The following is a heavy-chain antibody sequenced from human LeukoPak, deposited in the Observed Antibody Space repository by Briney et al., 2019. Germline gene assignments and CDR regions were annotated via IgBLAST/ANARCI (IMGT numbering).Heavy chain of an antibody. D-gene: IGHD6-13*01. CDR2: IYYSGST. V-gene: IGHV4-39*07. Sequence: PSETLSLTCIVSGGSIRSSSYYWGWIRQPPGKGLEWIGSIYYSGSTYYNPSLKSRVTISVDTSKNQFSLKLSSVTAADTAVYYCARDSIHLTPARIAAAVSDYWGQGTLVTVSS. CDR3: ARDSIHLTPARIAAAVSDY. CDR1: GGSIRSSSYY. J-gene: IGHJ4*02.